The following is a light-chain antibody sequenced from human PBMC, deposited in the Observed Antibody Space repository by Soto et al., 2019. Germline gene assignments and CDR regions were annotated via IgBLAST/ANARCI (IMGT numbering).Light chain of an antibody. CDR3: LQHNSYPFT. J-gene: IGKJ3*01. Sequence: DIQMTQSPSSLSASAGDRVTITCRASQGVRSSLDWYQQKPGKAPKRLIYEISSLQSGVPSRFSGSGSGTEFTLTISSLQPEDFATYYCLQHNSYPFTFGPGTKVDIE. CDR1: QGVRSS. CDR2: EIS. V-gene: IGKV1-17*01.